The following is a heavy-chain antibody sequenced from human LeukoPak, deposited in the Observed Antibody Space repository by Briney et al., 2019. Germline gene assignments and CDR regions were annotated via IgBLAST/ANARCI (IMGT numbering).Heavy chain of an antibody. CDR3: ARGPYYYDSSGYYY. Sequence: SETLSLTCTVSGDSISSSSSYWGWIRQPPGKGLEWIGSIYYSGSTYYNPSLKSRVTISVDTSKNQFSLKLSSVTAADTAVYYCARGPYYYDSSGYYYWGQGTLVTVSS. CDR1: GDSISSSSSY. CDR2: IYYSGST. V-gene: IGHV4-39*07. D-gene: IGHD3-22*01. J-gene: IGHJ4*02.